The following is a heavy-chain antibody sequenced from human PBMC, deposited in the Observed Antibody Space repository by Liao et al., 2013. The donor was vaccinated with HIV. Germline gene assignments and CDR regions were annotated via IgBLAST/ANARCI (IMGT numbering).Heavy chain of an antibody. V-gene: IGHV4-61*05. CDR1: GGSISSSSYY. CDR2: IYYSGST. CDR3: ARGELGMGY. Sequence: QLQLQESGPGLVKPSETLSLTCTVSGGSISSSSYYWGWIRQPPGKGLEWIGYIYYSGSTNYNPSLKSRVTISVDTSKNQFSLKLSSVTAADTAVYYCARGELGMGYWGQGTLVTVSS. D-gene: IGHD7-27*01. J-gene: IGHJ4*02.